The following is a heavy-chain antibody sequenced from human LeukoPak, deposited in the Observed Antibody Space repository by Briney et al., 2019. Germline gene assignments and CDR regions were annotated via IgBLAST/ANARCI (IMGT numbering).Heavy chain of an antibody. CDR1: GGSISSYY. D-gene: IGHD3-10*01. CDR2: IYYSGST. CDR3: ARESVELLWFGELSFYYYYMDV. V-gene: IGHV4-59*01. Sequence: PSVTLSLTCTVSGGSISSYYWSWIRQPPGKGLEWIGYIYYSGSTNYNPSLKSRVTISVDTSKNQFSLKLSSVTAADTAVYYCARESVELLWFGELSFYYYYMDVWGKGTTVTVSS. J-gene: IGHJ6*03.